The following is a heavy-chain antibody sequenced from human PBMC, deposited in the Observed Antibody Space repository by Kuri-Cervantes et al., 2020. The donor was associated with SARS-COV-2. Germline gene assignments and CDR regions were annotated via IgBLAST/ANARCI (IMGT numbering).Heavy chain of an antibody. D-gene: IGHD3-16*02. Sequence: GESLKISCAASGFTFSSYAMSWVRQAPGKGLEWVSAISGSGGSTYYADSVKGRFTISRDNSKNTLYLQMNSLRAEDTAVYYCAKASNWGSYRSFFDYWGQGALVTVSS. V-gene: IGHV3-23*01. CDR3: AKASNWGSYRSFFDY. CDR2: ISGSGGST. CDR1: GFTFSSYA. J-gene: IGHJ4*02.